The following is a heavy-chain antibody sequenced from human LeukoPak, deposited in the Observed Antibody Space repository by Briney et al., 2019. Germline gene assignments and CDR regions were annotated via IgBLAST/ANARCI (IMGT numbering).Heavy chain of an antibody. D-gene: IGHD3-22*01. CDR1: GGSISSYY. V-gene: IGHV4-59*01. J-gene: IGHJ4*02. CDR3: ARARGYYDSSGYHFLYYFDY. CDR2: IYYSGST. Sequence: PSETLSLTCTVSGGSISSYYWSWIRQPPGKGLEWIGYIYYSGSTNYNPSLKSRVTISVDTSKNQFSLKLSSVTAADTAVYYCARARGYYDSSGYHFLYYFDYWGQGTLVTVSS.